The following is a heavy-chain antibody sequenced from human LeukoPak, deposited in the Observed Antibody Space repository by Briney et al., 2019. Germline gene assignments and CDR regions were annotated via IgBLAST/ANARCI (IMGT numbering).Heavy chain of an antibody. Sequence: PGRSLRLSCAASGFTFDGYAMHWVRQAPGKGLEWVSGVTWNSGIIVYADSVKGRFTVSRDNARNSLFLEMTSLRGDDTALYYCAKGKRSGLVYSAIDHWGQGTLVSVSS. CDR2: VTWNSGII. CDR1: GFTFDGYA. V-gene: IGHV3-9*01. CDR3: AKGKRSGLVYSAIDH. D-gene: IGHD3/OR15-3a*01. J-gene: IGHJ4*02.